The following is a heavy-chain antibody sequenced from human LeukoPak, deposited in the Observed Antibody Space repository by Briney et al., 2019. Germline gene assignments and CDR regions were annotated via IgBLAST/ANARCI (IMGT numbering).Heavy chain of an antibody. Sequence: ASVKVSCKASGYTFTSYGISWVRQAPGQGLEWMGWISAYNGNTNYAQKFQGRVTMTRDTSISTAYMELSRLRSDDTAVYYCARDRGFRSGSYTYYFDYWGQGTLVTVSS. V-gene: IGHV1-18*01. CDR3: ARDRGFRSGSYTYYFDY. CDR1: GYTFTSYG. D-gene: IGHD3-10*01. CDR2: ISAYNGNT. J-gene: IGHJ4*02.